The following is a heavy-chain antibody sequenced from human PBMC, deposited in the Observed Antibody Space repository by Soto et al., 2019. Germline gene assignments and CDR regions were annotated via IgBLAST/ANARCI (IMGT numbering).Heavy chain of an antibody. D-gene: IGHD1-26*01. J-gene: IGHJ4*02. CDR3: AARPGSVDY. CDR1: GFTFSSYP. Sequence: EVQLLESGGGLVQPGGSLRLSCAASGFTFSSYPMRWFRQAPGKGLEWVSAISGSGGSTYYADSVKGRFTISRDNSKNTLYLQMNSLRAEDTAVYYCAARPGSVDYWGQGTLVTVSS. CDR2: ISGSGGST. V-gene: IGHV3-23*01.